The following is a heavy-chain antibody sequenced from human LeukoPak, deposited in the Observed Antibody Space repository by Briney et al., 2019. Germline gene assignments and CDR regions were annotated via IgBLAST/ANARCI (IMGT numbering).Heavy chain of an antibody. CDR2: INPSGGST. CDR3: ARGGRENYYDSSGSPENAFDI. J-gene: IGHJ3*02. V-gene: IGHV1-46*01. D-gene: IGHD3-22*01. CDR1: GYTFTGYY. Sequence: GASVKVSCKASGYTFTGYYMHWVRQAPGQGLEWMGIINPSGGSTSYAQKFQGRVTMTRDTSTSTVYMELSSLRSEDTAVYYCARGGRENYYDSSGSPENAFDIWGQGTMVTVSS.